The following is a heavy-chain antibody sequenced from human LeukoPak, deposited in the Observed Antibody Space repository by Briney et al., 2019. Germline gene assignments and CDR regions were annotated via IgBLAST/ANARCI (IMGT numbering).Heavy chain of an antibody. V-gene: IGHV3-30*18. CDR3: AKTNAYQWLALSYFDY. D-gene: IGHD6-19*01. CDR2: ISYDGSNK. CDR1: GFTFSSYG. Sequence: GGSLRLSCAASGFTFSSYGMHWVRQAPGKGLEWVAVISYDGSNKYYADSVKGRFTISRDSSKNTLYLQMNSLRAEDTAVYYCAKTNAYQWLALSYFDYWGQGTLVTVSS. J-gene: IGHJ4*02.